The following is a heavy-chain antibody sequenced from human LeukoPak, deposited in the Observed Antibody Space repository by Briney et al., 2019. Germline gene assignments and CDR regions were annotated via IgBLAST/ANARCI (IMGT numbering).Heavy chain of an antibody. J-gene: IGHJ4*02. CDR1: GFTFSTYA. CDR2: ITGSGSST. Sequence: GGSLRLSCAASGFTFSTYAMNWVRQAPGKGLEWVSSITGSGSSTNYADSVKGRFTISRDNSKNTLYLQMNSLRAEDTAIYYCAKEATSAAGFKVYFDQWGQGSLVTVSS. D-gene: IGHD6-13*01. CDR3: AKEATSAAGFKVYFDQ. V-gene: IGHV3-23*01.